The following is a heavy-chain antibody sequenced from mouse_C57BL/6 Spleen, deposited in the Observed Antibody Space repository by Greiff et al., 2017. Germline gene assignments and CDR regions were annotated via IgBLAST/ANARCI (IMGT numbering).Heavy chain of an antibody. V-gene: IGHV5-9-1*02. D-gene: IGHD2-2*01. Sequence: DVMLVESGEGLVKPGGSLKLSCAASGFTFSSYAMSWVRQTPEKRLEWVAYISSGGDYIYYADTVKGRFTISRDNARNTLYLQMSSLKSEDTAMYYCTRGGGLRLPFDYWGQGTTLTVSS. CDR1: GFTFSSYA. CDR3: TRGGGLRLPFDY. CDR2: ISSGGDYI. J-gene: IGHJ2*01.